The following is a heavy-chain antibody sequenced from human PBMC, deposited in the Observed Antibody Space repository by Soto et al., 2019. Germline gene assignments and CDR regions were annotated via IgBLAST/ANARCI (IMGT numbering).Heavy chain of an antibody. CDR3: AGDKEYSSGWYEDNWFDP. Sequence: GASVKVSCKASGYTFTGYYMHWVRQAPGQGLEWMGWINPNSGGTNYAQKFQGRVTMTRDTSISTAYVELSRLRSDDTAVYYCAGDKEYSSGWYEDNWFDPWGQGTLVTVSS. D-gene: IGHD6-19*01. J-gene: IGHJ5*02. V-gene: IGHV1-2*02. CDR2: INPNSGGT. CDR1: GYTFTGYY.